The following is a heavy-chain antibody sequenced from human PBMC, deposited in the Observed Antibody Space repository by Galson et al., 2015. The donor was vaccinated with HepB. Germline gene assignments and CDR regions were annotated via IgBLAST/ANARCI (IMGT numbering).Heavy chain of an antibody. Sequence: SLRLSCAASGFTFSSYAMHWVRQAPGKGLEWVAAISYDGSNKYYADSVKGRFTISRDNSKNTLYLQMNSLRAEDTAVYYCARGRATYYYDSSGWNFDYWGQGTLVTVSS. CDR3: ARGRATYYYDSSGWNFDY. CDR1: GFTFSSYA. D-gene: IGHD3-22*01. J-gene: IGHJ4*02. CDR2: ISYDGSNK. V-gene: IGHV3-30-3*01.